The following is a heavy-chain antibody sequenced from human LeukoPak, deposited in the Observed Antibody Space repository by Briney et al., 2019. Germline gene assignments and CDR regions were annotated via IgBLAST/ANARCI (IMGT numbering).Heavy chain of an antibody. J-gene: IGHJ6*03. CDR1: GGSISSSSYY. CDR3: ARLGSGSYYSYYYYYMDV. V-gene: IGHV4-39*07. D-gene: IGHD3-10*01. CDR2: IYYSVNT. Sequence: SETLSLTCTVSGGSISSSSYYWGWIRQPPGKGLEWIGSIYYSVNTYYNPSLKSRITISVDTSKNQFSLKLSSVTAADTAVYYCARLGSGSYYSYYYYYMDVWGKGTTVTISS.